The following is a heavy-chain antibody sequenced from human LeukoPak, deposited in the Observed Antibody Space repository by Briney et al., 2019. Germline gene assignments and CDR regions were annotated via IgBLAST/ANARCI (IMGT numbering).Heavy chain of an antibody. J-gene: IGHJ4*02. CDR2: INHSGST. V-gene: IGHV4-34*01. CDR3: ARGVYGSGAPFDY. CDR1: GGSFSGYY. Sequence: SETLSLTCAVYGGSFSGYYWSWIRQPPGKGLEWIGEINHSGSTNYNPSLKSRVTISVDTSKNQFSLKLTSVTAADTAVYYCARGVYGSGAPFDYWGQGTLVTVSS. D-gene: IGHD3-10*01.